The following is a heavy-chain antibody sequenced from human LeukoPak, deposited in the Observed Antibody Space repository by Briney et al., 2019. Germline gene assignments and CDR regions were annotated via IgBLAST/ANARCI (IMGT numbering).Heavy chain of an antibody. CDR1: GGTFSSFA. J-gene: IGHJ4*02. CDR3: ARGYGYSGYVSY. Sequence: ASVKVSCKTSGGTFSSFAITWVRQTPGQGLEWMGGIIPIFGTTNYAQKFQDRVTITADKSTSTAYMKLSSLRSEDTAVYYCARGYGYSGYVSYWGQGTLVTVSS. V-gene: IGHV1-69*06. D-gene: IGHD5-12*01. CDR2: IIPIFGTT.